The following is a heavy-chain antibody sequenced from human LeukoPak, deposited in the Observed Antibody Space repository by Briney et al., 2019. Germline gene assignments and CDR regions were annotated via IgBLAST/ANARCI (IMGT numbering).Heavy chain of an antibody. CDR2: IWYDGSNK. V-gene: IGHV3-33*06. Sequence: GGSLRLSCAASGFTFSSYGVHWVRQAPGKGLEWVAVIWYDGSNKYYADSVKGRFTISRDNSKNTLYLQMNSLRAEDTAVYYCAKEVDTAMGNAFDIWGQGTMVTVSS. D-gene: IGHD5-18*01. CDR1: GFTFSSYG. J-gene: IGHJ3*02. CDR3: AKEVDTAMGNAFDI.